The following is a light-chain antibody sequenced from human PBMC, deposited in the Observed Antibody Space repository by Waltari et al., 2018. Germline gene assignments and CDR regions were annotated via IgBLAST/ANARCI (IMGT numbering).Light chain of an antibody. CDR3: QQYDKWPPRYT. Sequence: TQSQATLSVSPGETATLSCRASQSVITNLAWYQQKLVQAPRLPIFTASTRATGVPVRFSGSGSGTEFALSISSLQSEDFAVYYCQQYDKWPPRYTFGPGTRVEIK. V-gene: IGKV3-15*01. CDR1: QSVITN. J-gene: IGKJ4*02. CDR2: TAS.